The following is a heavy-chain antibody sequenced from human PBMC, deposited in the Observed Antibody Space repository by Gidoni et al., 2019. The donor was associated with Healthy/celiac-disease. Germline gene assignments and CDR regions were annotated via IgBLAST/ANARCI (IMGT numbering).Heavy chain of an antibody. CDR3: ARGILGYCSSTSCPFFDY. CDR2: INHSGST. D-gene: IGHD2-2*01. CDR1: GGSFSGYY. J-gene: IGHJ4*02. Sequence: QVQLQQWGAGLLKPSETLSLTCAVYGGSFSGYYWSWIRQPPGKGLEWIGDINHSGSTNYNPSLKSRVTISVDTSKNQFSLKLSSVTAADTAVYYCARGILGYCSSTSCPFFDYWGQGTLVTVSS. V-gene: IGHV4-34*01.